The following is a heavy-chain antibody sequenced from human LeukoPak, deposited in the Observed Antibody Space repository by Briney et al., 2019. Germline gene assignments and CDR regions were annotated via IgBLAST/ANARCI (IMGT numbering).Heavy chain of an antibody. V-gene: IGHV3-23*01. CDR3: AKISALYYYDRGAFDI. D-gene: IGHD3-22*01. J-gene: IGHJ3*02. CDR1: GFTFSSYA. CDR2: ISGSGGST. Sequence: GGSLRLSCAASGFTFSSYAMSWVRQAPGKGLEWVSAISGSGGSTYYAGSVKGRFTISRDNSKNTLYLQMNSLRAEDTAVYYCAKISALYYYDRGAFDIWGQGTMVTVSS.